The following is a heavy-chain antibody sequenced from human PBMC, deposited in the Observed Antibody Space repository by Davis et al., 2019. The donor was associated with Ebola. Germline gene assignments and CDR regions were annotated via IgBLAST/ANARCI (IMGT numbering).Heavy chain of an antibody. V-gene: IGHV3-33*08. CDR1: GITFSDYY. Sequence: GESLKISCAASGITFSDYYMSWIRPAPGKGLEWVGVIWYDGSNKYYADFVKGRFTISRDNSKNTRYLQMNSLRAEDTAVYYCARDRNCWFDPWGQGTLVTVSS. CDR2: IWYDGSNK. J-gene: IGHJ5*02. D-gene: IGHD1-20*01. CDR3: ARDRNCWFDP.